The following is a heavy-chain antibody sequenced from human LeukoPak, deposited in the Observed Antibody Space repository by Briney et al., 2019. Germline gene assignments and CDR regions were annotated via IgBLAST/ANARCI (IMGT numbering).Heavy chain of an antibody. D-gene: IGHD3-10*01. CDR1: GGSISSGGYY. V-gene: IGHV4-31*03. CDR3: ARDRASWNYGSGSYEGNWFDP. Sequence: SQTLSLTCTVSGGSISSGGYYWSWIRQHPGKGLEWIGYIYYSGSTYYNPSLKSRVTISVDTSKNQFSLKLSSVTAADTAVYYCARDRASWNYGSGSYEGNWFDPWGQGTLVTVSS. CDR2: IYYSGST. J-gene: IGHJ5*02.